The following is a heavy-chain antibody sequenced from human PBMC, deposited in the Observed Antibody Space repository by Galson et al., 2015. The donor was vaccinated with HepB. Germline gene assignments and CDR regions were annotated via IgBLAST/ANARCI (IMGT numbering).Heavy chain of an antibody. D-gene: IGHD3-22*01. J-gene: IGHJ4*02. CDR2: ISYDGGNK. Sequence: SLRLSCAASGFTFSSYAMHWVRQAPGKGLEWVAVISYDGGNKYYADSVKGRFTISRDNSKNTLYLQMNSLRAEDTAVYYCARGAGRITTVPDYWGQGTLVTVSS. CDR3: ARGAGRITTVPDY. V-gene: IGHV3-30-3*01. CDR1: GFTFSSYA.